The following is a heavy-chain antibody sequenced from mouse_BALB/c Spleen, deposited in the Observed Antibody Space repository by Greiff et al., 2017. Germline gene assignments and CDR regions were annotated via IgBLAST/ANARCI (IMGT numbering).Heavy chain of an antibody. D-gene: IGHD2-2*01. CDR2: IYPSDSYT. J-gene: IGHJ1*01. CDR1: GYTFTSYW. V-gene: IGHV1-69*02. CDR3: TREGIYYGYGYWYFDV. Sequence: QVQLQQPGAELVRPGASVKLSCKASGYTFTSYWINWVKQRPGQGLEWIGNIYPSDSYTNYNQKFKDKATLTVDKSSSTAYMQLSSPTSEDSAVYYCTREGIYYGYGYWYFDVWGAGTTVTVSS.